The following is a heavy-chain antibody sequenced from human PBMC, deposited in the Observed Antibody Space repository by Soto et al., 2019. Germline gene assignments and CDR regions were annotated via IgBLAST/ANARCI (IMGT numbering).Heavy chain of an antibody. CDR1: GFTFSNYW. V-gene: IGHV3-74*03. D-gene: IGHD2-21*02. J-gene: IGHJ4*02. Sequence: LRLSCAASGFTFSNYWMHWVRQAPGKGLVWVSRINTDESSTTYADSVKGRFTVSRDNAKNTLYLQMNSLRAEDTAVYYCARDGAYCGGDCYSLFNLEYWGQGTLVTVSS. CDR2: INTDESST. CDR3: ARDGAYCGGDCYSLFNLEY.